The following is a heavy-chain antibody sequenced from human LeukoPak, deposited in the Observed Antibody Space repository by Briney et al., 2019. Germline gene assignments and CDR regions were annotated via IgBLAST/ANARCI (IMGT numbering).Heavy chain of an antibody. V-gene: IGHV1-24*01. D-gene: IGHD3-22*01. CDR2: FDPEDGET. J-gene: IGHJ4*02. CDR3: ATANPATKDSSGFMYYFDY. CDR1: GYTLTELS. Sequence: KPGASVKVSCKVSGYTLTELSMHWVRQAPGKGLEWMGGFDPEDGETIYAQKFQGRVTMTEDTSTDTAYMELSSLGSEDTAVYYCATANPATKDSSGFMYYFDYWGQGTLVTVSS.